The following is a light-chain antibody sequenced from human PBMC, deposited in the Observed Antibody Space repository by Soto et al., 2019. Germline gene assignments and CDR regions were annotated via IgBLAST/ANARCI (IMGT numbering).Light chain of an antibody. CDR1: QSIGGNF. CDR3: QQYGGSPRT. V-gene: IGKV3-20*01. J-gene: IGKJ1*01. Sequence: EIVLTQSPGTLSLSPGEGATLSCRASQSIGGNFLAWYQQRRGQAPRLLIHGASNRATGIPDRFSGSGSGTDVTLTITRLEPEDFAVYYCQQYGGSPRTFGQGTKVEVK. CDR2: GAS.